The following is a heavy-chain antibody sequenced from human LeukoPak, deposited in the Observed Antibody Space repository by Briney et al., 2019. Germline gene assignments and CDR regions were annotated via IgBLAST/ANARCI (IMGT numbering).Heavy chain of an antibody. CDR3: ARAYGSGSTFHPDF. J-gene: IGHJ4*02. Sequence: GRSLRLSCAASGFSFSNFAMHWVRQAPGKGLERVAVISDDGSNEYYADSVKGRFTISRDNSKNTLYLQMYSLRPEDTALYYCARAYGSGSTFHPDFWGQGTLVTVSS. CDR1: GFSFSNFA. D-gene: IGHD3-10*01. V-gene: IGHV3-30-3*01. CDR2: ISDDGSNE.